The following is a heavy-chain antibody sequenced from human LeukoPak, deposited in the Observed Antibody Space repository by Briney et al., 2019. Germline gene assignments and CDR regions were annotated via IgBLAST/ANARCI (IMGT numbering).Heavy chain of an antibody. V-gene: IGHV1-69*05. CDR1: RGTFSSYA. CDR3: ARENTAMVNNWFDP. J-gene: IGHJ5*02. Sequence: AAVKVSCKASRGTFSSYAISWVRPAPGQGLEWMGRIIPIFGTANYAQKSQGRVTITTDESTSTAYMELSSLRSEDTAVYYCARENTAMVNNWFDPWGQGTLVTVSS. CDR2: IIPIFGTA. D-gene: IGHD5-18*01.